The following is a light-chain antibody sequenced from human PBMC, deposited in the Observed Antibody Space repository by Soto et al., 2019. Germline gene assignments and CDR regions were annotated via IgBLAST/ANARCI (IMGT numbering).Light chain of an antibody. CDR3: QVWDSSSDHVI. CDR2: DDS. V-gene: IGLV3-21*02. J-gene: IGLJ2*01. CDR1: VIGSIS. Sequence: SYELTQPPSVSVAPGQTASITCGGNVIGSISVHWYQQKPGQAPVLVVFDDSDRPSGIPERFSGSNSRNTATLTISPVEAGDEAVYYCQVWDSSSDHVIFGGGTQLTVL.